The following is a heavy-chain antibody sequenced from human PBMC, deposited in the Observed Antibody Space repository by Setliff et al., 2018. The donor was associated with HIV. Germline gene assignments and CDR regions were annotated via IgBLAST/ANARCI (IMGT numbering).Heavy chain of an antibody. J-gene: IGHJ6*03. V-gene: IGHV4-34*01. CDR2: INHSGST. D-gene: IGHD1-1*01. CDR3: ARDWNHYFYYMDV. CDR1: GGSLNDYY. Sequence: SETLSLTCAVYGGSLNDYYWSWIRLPPGKGLEWIGEINHSGSTNYNPSLKSRVTISVDTSKNQFSLKLTSVTAADTAVYYCARDWNHYFYYMDVWGKGTTVTAP.